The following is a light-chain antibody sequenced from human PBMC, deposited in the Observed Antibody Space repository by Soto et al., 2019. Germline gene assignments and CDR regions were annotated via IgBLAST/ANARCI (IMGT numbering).Light chain of an antibody. V-gene: IGLV1-44*01. CDR1: TSSIGSNA. J-gene: IGLJ1*01. CDR3: AAWDDSLNGYV. Sequence: QSVLTQPPSASGTPGQRVTISCSGSTSSIGSNAVNWYQQLPGTAPKLLIYSNDQRPSGVPDRFSGSKSGTSASLAISGIQSEDEADYYCAAWDDSLNGYVFGTGTKLTVL. CDR2: SND.